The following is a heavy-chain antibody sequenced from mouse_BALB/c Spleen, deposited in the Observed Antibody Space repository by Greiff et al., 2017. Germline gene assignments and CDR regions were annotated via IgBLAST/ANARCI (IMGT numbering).Heavy chain of an antibody. CDR1: GFSLTSYG. J-gene: IGHJ2*01. CDR3: ARNGRGNRPLDY. Sequence: QVQLQQSGPGLVQPSQSLSITCTVSGFSLTSYGVHWVRQSPGKGLEWLGVIWSGGSTDYNAAFISRLSISKDNSKSQVFFKMNSLQANDTAIYYCARNGRGNRPLDYWGQGTTLTVSS. CDR2: IWSGGST. D-gene: IGHD2-1*01. V-gene: IGHV2-2*02.